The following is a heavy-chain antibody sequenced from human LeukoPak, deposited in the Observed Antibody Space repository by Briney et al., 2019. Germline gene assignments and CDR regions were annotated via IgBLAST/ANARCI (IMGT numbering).Heavy chain of an antibody. V-gene: IGHV5-51*01. CDR1: GYSFTTYW. CDR2: IYPGDSDT. Sequence: GESLKISCKVSGYSFTTYWIGWVRQMPGKGLECMGIIYPGDSDTRYSPSFQGQVTISADKSISTAYLQWSSLKASDTAMYYCARRTSGYDFHLYYFDYWGQGTLVTVSS. J-gene: IGHJ4*02. D-gene: IGHD5-12*01. CDR3: ARRTSGYDFHLYYFDY.